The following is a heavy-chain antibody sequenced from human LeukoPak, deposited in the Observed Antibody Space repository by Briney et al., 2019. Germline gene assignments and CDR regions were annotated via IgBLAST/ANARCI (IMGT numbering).Heavy chain of an antibody. CDR2: INPNSGGT. CDR1: GYTFTGYY. CDR3: ARDRTSSYWGQGIYCTNGVCYYTNWFDP. Sequence: ASVKVSCKASGYTFTGYYMHWVRQAPGQGLEWMGWINPNSGGTNYAQKFQGRVTMTRATSISTAYMELSRLRSDDTAVYYCARDRTSSYWGQGIYCTNGVCYYTNWFDPWGQGTLVTVSS. J-gene: IGHJ5*02. V-gene: IGHV1-2*02. D-gene: IGHD2-8*01.